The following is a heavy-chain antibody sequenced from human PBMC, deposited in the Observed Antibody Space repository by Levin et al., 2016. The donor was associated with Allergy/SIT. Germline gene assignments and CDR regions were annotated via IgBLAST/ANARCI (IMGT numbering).Heavy chain of an antibody. V-gene: IGHV3-30*02. J-gene: IGHJ6*02. Sequence: GESLKISCAASGSTFSSYGMHWVRQGPGKGLEWVAFIRSDGSSEFYADSVKGRFTISRDNYNNRLYLQMNSLRGEDTAVYFCAKDLISNTWCHFYCGTDVWGQGTTVTVSS. CDR1: GSTFSSYG. CDR3: AKDLISNTWCHFYCGTDV. CDR2: IRSDGSSE. D-gene: IGHD2-8*02.